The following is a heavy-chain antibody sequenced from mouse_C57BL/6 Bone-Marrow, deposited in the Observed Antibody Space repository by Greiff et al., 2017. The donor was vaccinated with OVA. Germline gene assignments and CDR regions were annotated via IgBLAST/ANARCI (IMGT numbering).Heavy chain of an antibody. CDR2: IDPSDSYT. J-gene: IGHJ3*01. CDR1: GYTFTSYW. Sequence: QVQLQQPGAELVKPGASVKLSCKASGYTFTSYWMQWVKQRPGQGLEWIGEIDPSDSYTNYNQKFKGKATLTVDTSSSTAYMQLRSLSSEDSAVYYFARRRGLRWFAYWGQGTLVTVSA. CDR3: ARRRGLRWFAY. D-gene: IGHD2-4*01. V-gene: IGHV1-50*01.